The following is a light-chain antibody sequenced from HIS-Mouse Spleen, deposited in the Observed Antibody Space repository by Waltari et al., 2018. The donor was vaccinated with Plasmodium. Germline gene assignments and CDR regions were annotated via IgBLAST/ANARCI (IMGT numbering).Light chain of an antibody. Sequence: EIVLTQSPATLSLSPAERATLSCRARHSASSYLAWYQQKPGQAPRLLIYDASNRATGIPARFSGSGSGTDFTLTISSLEPEDFAVYYCQQRSNWPRVLTFGGGTKVEIK. J-gene: IGKJ4*01. CDR1: HSASSY. V-gene: IGKV3-11*01. CDR2: DAS. CDR3: QQRSNWPRVLT.